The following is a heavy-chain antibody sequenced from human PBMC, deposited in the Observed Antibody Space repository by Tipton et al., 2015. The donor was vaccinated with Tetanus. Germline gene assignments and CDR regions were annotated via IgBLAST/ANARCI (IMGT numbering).Heavy chain of an antibody. J-gene: IGHJ4*02. D-gene: IGHD2-15*01. CDR1: GFTFSSYA. CDR2: ISGSGGST. CDR3: ARDSVVLTATSAPFFDH. Sequence: SLRLSCAASGFTFSSYAMSWVRQAPGKGLEWVSAISGSGGSTYYADSVKGRFTISRDNAKNSLYLQMNSLRAEDTAVYYCARDSVVLTATSAPFFDHWGQGTLVTVSS. V-gene: IGHV3-23*01.